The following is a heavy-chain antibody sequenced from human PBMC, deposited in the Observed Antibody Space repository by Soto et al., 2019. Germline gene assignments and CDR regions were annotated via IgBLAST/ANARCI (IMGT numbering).Heavy chain of an antibody. D-gene: IGHD3-10*01. CDR1: GFTFSSYS. CDR3: ARDQGTMVRGVTTYYFDY. Sequence: GGSLRLSCAASGFTFSSYSMNWVRQAPGKGLEWVSYISSSSSTIYYADSVKGRFTISRDNAKNSLYLQMNSLRDEDTAVYYCARDQGTMVRGVTTYYFDYWGQGTLVTVSS. V-gene: IGHV3-48*02. CDR2: ISSSSSTI. J-gene: IGHJ4*02.